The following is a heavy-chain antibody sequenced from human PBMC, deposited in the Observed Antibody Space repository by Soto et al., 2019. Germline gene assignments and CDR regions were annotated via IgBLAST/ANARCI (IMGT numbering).Heavy chain of an antibody. CDR1: GFTFSSYA. D-gene: IGHD2-2*01. V-gene: IGHV3-30-3*01. Sequence: QAGGSLRLSCAASGFTFSSYAMHWVRQAPGKGLEWVAVISYDGSNKYYADSVKGRFTISRDNSKNTLYLQMNSLRAEDTAVYYCARDRGYCSSTSCYRRWFDYWGQGTLVTVSS. CDR3: ARDRGYCSSTSCYRRWFDY. J-gene: IGHJ4*02. CDR2: ISYDGSNK.